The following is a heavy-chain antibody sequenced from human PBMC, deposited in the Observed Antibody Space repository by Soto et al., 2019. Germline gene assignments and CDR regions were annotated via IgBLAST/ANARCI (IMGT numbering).Heavy chain of an antibody. CDR2: IFPRDSDT. Sequence: GASLTVSGRASGCAFTKYWVAGVRRMPGRGLEWMGLIFPRDSDTRYNSSFEGQVTISTDRSIATAYLQWTSLKASDTAPYFCARLGSLRQPIDYWGQGSPVTVS. J-gene: IGHJ4*02. V-gene: IGHV5-51*01. CDR3: ARLGSLRQPIDY. D-gene: IGHD3-10*01. CDR1: GCAFTKYW.